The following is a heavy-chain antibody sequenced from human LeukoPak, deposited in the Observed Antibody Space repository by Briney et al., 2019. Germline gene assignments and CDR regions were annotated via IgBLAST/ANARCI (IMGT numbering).Heavy chain of an antibody. CDR3: ARRYHYTGYSDY. J-gene: IGHJ4*02. CDR1: GYTLNNYW. Sequence: GESLNISSTGSGYTLNNYWIAWVRQMPGKGLEWVGIFYPADSDTRYSPSFQGQVTISADKSINTAYLLWSSLKASYTAMYYCARRYHYTGYSDYWGQGTLVTVSS. CDR2: FYPADSDT. V-gene: IGHV5-51*01. D-gene: IGHD5-12*01.